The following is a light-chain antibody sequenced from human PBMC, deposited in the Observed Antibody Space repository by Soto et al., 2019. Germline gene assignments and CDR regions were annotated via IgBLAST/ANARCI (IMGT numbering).Light chain of an antibody. CDR1: QSVSSN. Sequence: EIVMTQSPVTLSVSPGERATLSCRASQSVSSNLAWYQQKPGQAPRLLIYGASTRATGISGRFSGSGSGTEFTLTISSLQSEDFAVYYCQQYSKWPPWTFGQGTKVEIQ. J-gene: IGKJ1*01. CDR2: GAS. CDR3: QQYSKWPPWT. V-gene: IGKV3-15*01.